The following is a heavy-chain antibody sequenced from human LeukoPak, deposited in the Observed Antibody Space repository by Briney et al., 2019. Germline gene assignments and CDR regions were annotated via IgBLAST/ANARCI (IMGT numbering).Heavy chain of an antibody. CDR1: GGSISGYH. D-gene: IGHD6-19*01. J-gene: IGHJ6*02. CDR2: IYTSGST. V-gene: IGHV4-4*09. Sequence: SETLSLTCTVSGGSISGYHWSWIRQPPGKGLEWIGYIYTSGSTNYNPSLKSRVTISVGTSKNKFSLKLSSVTAADTAVYYCARGAYSSGWYGFRGYYGMDVWGQGTTVTVSS. CDR3: ARGAYSSGWYGFRGYYGMDV.